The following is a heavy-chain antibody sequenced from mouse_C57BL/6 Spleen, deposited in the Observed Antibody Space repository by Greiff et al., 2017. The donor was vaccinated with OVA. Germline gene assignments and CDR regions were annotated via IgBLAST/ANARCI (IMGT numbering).Heavy chain of an antibody. CDR3: ARMTTVVAYYFDY. CDR1: GFSLTSYG. D-gene: IGHD1-1*01. V-gene: IGHV2-2*01. Sequence: VKLVESGPGLVQPSQSLSITCTVSGFSLTSYGVHWVRQSPGKGLEWLGVIWSGGSTDYNAAFISRLSISKDNSKSQVFFKMNSLQADDTAIYYCARMTTVVAYYFDYWGQGTTLTVSS. J-gene: IGHJ2*01. CDR2: IWSGGST.